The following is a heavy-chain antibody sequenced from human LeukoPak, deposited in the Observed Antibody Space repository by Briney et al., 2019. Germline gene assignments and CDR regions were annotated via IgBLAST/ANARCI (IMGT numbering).Heavy chain of an antibody. J-gene: IGHJ4*02. V-gene: IGHV3-11*01. CDR3: ARRRDFIDY. D-gene: IGHD3/OR15-3a*01. CDR1: GFTLSDYY. CDR2: SSSSGSTI. Sequence: NPGGSLRLSCAASGFTLSDYYMGWIRQAPGKGLEWVSYSSSSGSTIYYADSVKGRFAISRDNAKNSLYLQMNSLRAEDTAVYYCARRRDFIDYWGQGTLVAVSS.